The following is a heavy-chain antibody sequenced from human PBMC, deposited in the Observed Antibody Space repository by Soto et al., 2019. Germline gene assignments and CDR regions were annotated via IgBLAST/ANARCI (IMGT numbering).Heavy chain of an antibody. J-gene: IGHJ4*02. Sequence: EVHLLESGGGVVQPGGSLRLSCEASGFNFKKFAMGWVRQAPGEGLEWVSGISCCGGSTSYADSVKGRFTLARDDSKNTLSLHLNSLRFEDPARYFCAKADGEQWLIPHLDNWGQGTLVTVS. D-gene: IGHD6-19*01. V-gene: IGHV3-23*01. CDR3: AKADGEQWLIPHLDN. CDR1: GFNFKKFA. CDR2: ISCCGGST.